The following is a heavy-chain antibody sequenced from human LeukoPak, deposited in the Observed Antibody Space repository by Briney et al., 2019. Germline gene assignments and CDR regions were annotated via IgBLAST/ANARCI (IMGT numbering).Heavy chain of an antibody. CDR2: ISAYNGNT. D-gene: IGHD3-22*01. Sequence: ASVKVSCKASGYTFTSYGISWVRQAPGQGLEWMGWISAYNGNTNYAQKLQGRVTMTTDTSTSTAYMELRSLRSDDTAVYYCARDLPLNYYDSSGYFGYWGQGTLATVSS. CDR3: ARDLPLNYYDSSGYFGY. V-gene: IGHV1-18*01. J-gene: IGHJ4*02. CDR1: GYTFTSYG.